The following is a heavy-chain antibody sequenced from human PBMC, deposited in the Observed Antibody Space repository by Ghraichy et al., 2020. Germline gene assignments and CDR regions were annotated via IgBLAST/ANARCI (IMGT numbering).Heavy chain of an antibody. CDR3: AKTSGDYYYYYYLDV. Sequence: GESLNISCAASGFTFSSYAMSWVRQAPGKGLEWVSAISGSGGSTYYADSVKGRFTISRDNSKNTLYLQMTSLRAEDTAVYYCAKTSGDYYYYYYLDVWGKGTTVTVSS. CDR2: ISGSGGST. V-gene: IGHV3-23*01. CDR1: GFTFSSYA. J-gene: IGHJ6*03. D-gene: IGHD3-10*01.